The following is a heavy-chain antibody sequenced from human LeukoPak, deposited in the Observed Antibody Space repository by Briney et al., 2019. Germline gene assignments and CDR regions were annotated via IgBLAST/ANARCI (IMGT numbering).Heavy chain of an antibody. Sequence: GGSLRLSCVASGFTFSRYWMSWVRQAPGKGLEWVAKIKQDGSGEYYLDSVEGRFTISRDNAKNSLYLQMNSLRADDTAVYFCTTGYSSGWYNEGNYWGQGTLVTVSS. J-gene: IGHJ4*02. CDR1: GFTFSRYW. D-gene: IGHD6-19*01. CDR3: TTGYSSGWYNEGNY. CDR2: IKQDGSGE. V-gene: IGHV3-7*01.